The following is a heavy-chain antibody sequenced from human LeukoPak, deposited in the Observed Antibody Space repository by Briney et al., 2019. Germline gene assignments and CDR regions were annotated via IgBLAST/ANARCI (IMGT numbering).Heavy chain of an antibody. CDR2: ISSMSSDI. Sequence: GGSLRLSCAASGFTFSSHRMNWVRQAPGKGLTWVSSISSMSSDINYADSVQGRFTIARDNAKNSLYVHMNRLRAEDKAVYYCARRTAPVRYYSYNMNVGGKGPPSPSP. CDR3: ARRTAPVRYYSYNMNV. V-gene: IGHV3-21*04. CDR1: GFTFSSHR. J-gene: IGHJ6*03. D-gene: IGHD5-18*01.